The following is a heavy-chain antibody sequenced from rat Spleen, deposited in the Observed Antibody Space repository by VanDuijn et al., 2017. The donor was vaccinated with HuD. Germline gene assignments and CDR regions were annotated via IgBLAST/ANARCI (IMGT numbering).Heavy chain of an antibody. CDR3: TRATLMYTTEYLHYFDY. CDR1: GFTFSSFP. CDR2: ISTSGGST. Sequence: EVQLVESGGGLVQPGRSMKLSCAASGFTFSSFPMAWVRQAPTKGLEWVATISTSGGSTYYRDSVKGRFTISRENAKSTLYLQMNSLRSEDTATYSCTRATLMYTTEYLHYFDYWGQGVMVTVSS. V-gene: IGHV5-46*01. J-gene: IGHJ2*01. D-gene: IGHD1-6*01.